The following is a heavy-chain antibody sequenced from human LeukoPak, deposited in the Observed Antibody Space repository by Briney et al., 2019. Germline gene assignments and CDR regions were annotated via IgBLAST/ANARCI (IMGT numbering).Heavy chain of an antibody. V-gene: IGHV4-4*09. J-gene: IGHJ5*02. CDR3: ARRVISEFSIDKGNWLDP. Sequence: SETLSLTCSVSGDSISNYYWNWVRQSPGKGLEWIGYILSSGSTHHNTSLASRISLSMDPSKNQFSLKLSSVTAADTAVYYCARRVISEFSIDKGNWLDPWGQGTLVTVSS. CDR2: ILSSGST. D-gene: IGHD3-3*02. CDR1: GDSISNYY.